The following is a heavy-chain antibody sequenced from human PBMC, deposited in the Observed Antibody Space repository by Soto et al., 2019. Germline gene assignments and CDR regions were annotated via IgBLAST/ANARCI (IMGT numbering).Heavy chain of an antibody. J-gene: IGHJ4*02. Sequence: PGGSLRLSCAASGFTFSSYAMNWVRQAPGKGLEWVSGISGSGDSTYYADSVKGRFTISRDNSKNTLFLQMNSLRAEDTAVYYCAKSTAMVPKRGFDYWGQGTLVTVSS. V-gene: IGHV3-23*01. D-gene: IGHD5-18*01. CDR3: AKSTAMVPKRGFDY. CDR1: GFTFSSYA. CDR2: ISGSGDST.